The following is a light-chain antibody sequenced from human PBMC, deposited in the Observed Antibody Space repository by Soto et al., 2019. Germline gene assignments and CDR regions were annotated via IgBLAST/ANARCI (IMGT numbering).Light chain of an antibody. Sequence: EIVLTQSPGTLSLSPGERATLSCRASQTVSSSYLAWYQQKPGQAPRLLIYGASSRATGIPDRFSGSGSGTDFTLTISRLEPEDFVVYYCQQYASSLLTFGGGTKVEIK. J-gene: IGKJ4*01. CDR1: QTVSSSY. CDR2: GAS. CDR3: QQYASSLLT. V-gene: IGKV3-20*01.